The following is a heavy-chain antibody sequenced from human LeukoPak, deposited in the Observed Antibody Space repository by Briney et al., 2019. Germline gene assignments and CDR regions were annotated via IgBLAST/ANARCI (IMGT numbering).Heavy chain of an antibody. J-gene: IGHJ6*04. D-gene: IGHD3-10*02. V-gene: IGHV3-48*03. Sequence: GGSLRLSCAASGFTFSSYEMNWVRQAPGKGLEWVSYISSSGSTIYYAGSVKGRFTISRDNAKNSLYLQMNSLRAEDTAVYYCAELGITMIGGVRGKGTTVTISS. CDR3: AELGITMIGGV. CDR2: ISSSGSTI. CDR1: GFTFSSYE.